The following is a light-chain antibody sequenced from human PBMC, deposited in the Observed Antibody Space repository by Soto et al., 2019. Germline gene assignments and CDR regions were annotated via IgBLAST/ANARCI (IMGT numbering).Light chain of an antibody. J-gene: IGLJ1*01. V-gene: IGLV2-14*01. CDR1: SSDVGGYNY. CDR2: EVS. CDR3: SSYTSSSTPYV. Sequence: QSVLTQPRSVSGSPGQSVTISCTGTSSDVGGYNYVSWYQQHPGKAPKLMIYEVSNRPSGVSNRFSGSKSGNTASLTISGLQAEDEADYYCSSYTSSSTPYVFGTGTKVTLL.